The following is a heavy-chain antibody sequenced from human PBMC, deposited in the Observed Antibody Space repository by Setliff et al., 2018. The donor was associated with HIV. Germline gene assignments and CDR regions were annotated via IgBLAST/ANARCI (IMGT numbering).Heavy chain of an antibody. Sequence: GASVKVSCKTSGYSFTAYYIHFVRQAPGQRLEWMGWIQTNSGGTKIAQKFQGRVTMTRDTSISTTYMELNSLRVDDTAVYYCVRGKNWLDPWGQGTLVTVSS. CDR3: VRGKNWLDP. J-gene: IGHJ5*02. CDR1: GYSFTAYY. CDR2: IQTNSGGT. V-gene: IGHV1-2*02.